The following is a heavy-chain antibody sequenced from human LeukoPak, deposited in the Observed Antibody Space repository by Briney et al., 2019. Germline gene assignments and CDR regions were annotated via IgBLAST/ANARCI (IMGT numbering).Heavy chain of an antibody. D-gene: IGHD3-10*01. J-gene: IGHJ6*03. Sequence: SETLSLTCTVSGGSISSSSYYWGWIGQPPGKGLEWIGSIYYSGSTYYNPSLKSRVTISVDTSKNRFSLKLSSVTAADTAVYYCARDPGYYYGSGNYMDVWGKGTTVTVSS. CDR3: ARDPGYYYGSGNYMDV. CDR1: GGSISSSSYY. CDR2: IYYSGST. V-gene: IGHV4-39*07.